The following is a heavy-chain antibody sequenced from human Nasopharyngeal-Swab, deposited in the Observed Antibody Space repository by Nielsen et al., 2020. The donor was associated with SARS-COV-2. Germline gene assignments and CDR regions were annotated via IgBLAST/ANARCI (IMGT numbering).Heavy chain of an antibody. CDR1: GFTFSNAW. D-gene: IGHD5-18*01. J-gene: IGHJ4*02. CDR3: TTDREIQLWLKGYFDY. CDR2: IKSKTDGGTT. Sequence: GESLKISCAASGFTFSNAWMSWVRQAPGKGLEWVGRIKSKTDGGTTDYAAPVKGRFTISRDDSKNTLYLQMNGLKTEDTAVYYCTTDREIQLWLKGYFDYWGQGTLVTVSS. V-gene: IGHV3-15*01.